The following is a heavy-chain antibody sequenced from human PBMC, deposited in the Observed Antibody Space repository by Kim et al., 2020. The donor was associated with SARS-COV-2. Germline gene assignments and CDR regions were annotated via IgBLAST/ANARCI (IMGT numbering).Heavy chain of an antibody. V-gene: IGHV3-15*01. CDR3: TTPRRGSSRQLINWFDP. J-gene: IGHJ5*02. CDR2: IKSKTDGGTT. D-gene: IGHD6-6*01. Sequence: GGSLRLSCAASGFTFSNAWMSWVRQAPGKGLEWVGRIKSKTDGGTTDYAAPVKGRFTISRDDSKNTLYLQMNSLKTEDTAVCYCTTPRRGSSRQLINWFDPWGQGNLVTVSS. CDR1: GFTFSNAW.